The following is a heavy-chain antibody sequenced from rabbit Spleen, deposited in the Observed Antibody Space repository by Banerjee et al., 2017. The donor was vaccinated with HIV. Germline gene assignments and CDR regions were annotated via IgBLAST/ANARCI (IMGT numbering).Heavy chain of an antibody. CDR2: IATRDGST. V-gene: IGHV1S43*01. CDR1: GFDFSSYGV. CDR3: ARDLAGYVGFGYISYLDL. J-gene: IGHJ4*01. Sequence: QEQLVESGGGLVQPGGTLKLSCKASGFDFSSYGVSWVRQAPGKGLELIAWIATRDGSTWYASWVNGRFTISRSTSLNTVDLKMTKLTAADTATYFCARDLAGYVGFGYISYLDLWGPGTLVTVS. D-gene: IGHD4-2*01.